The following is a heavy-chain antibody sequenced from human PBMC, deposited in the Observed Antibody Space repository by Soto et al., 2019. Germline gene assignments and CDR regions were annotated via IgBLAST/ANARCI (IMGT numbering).Heavy chain of an antibody. Sequence: QITLKESGPTLVKPTQTLTLTCTFSGFSLSTSGVGVGWIRQPPGKALEWLTFIYWDDDKRNSPFLKSRLTITKDTSKNQVVLTMTDMVPVDTATYYCAHLVVAGITYYFASWGQGTLVTVSS. D-gene: IGHD2-15*01. CDR2: IYWDDDK. CDR1: GFSLSTSGVG. J-gene: IGHJ4*02. CDR3: AHLVVAGITYYFAS. V-gene: IGHV2-5*02.